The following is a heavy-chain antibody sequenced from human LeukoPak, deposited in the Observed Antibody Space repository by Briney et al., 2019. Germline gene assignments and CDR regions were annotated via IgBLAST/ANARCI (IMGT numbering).Heavy chain of an antibody. J-gene: IGHJ3*02. Sequence: SGGSLRLSCAASGFTFSTYWMSWVRQSPGKGLEWVANIKHDGSEEYYVDSVRGRFTISRDNARNSLYLEMKSLRAEDTAIYYCARVLTAANGYDAFDIWGQGTMVTVSS. CDR2: IKHDGSEE. V-gene: IGHV3-7*05. CDR3: ARVLTAANGYDAFDI. D-gene: IGHD2-2*01. CDR1: GFTFSTYW.